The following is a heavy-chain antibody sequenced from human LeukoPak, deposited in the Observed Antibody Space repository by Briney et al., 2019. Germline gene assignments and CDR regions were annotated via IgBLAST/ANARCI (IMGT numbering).Heavy chain of an antibody. J-gene: IGHJ6*04. CDR1: GYTFTSYG. CDR2: ISAYNGNT. Sequence: GASVKVSCKASGYTFTSYGISWVRQAPGQGLEWMGWISAYNGNTNYARKLQGRVTVTTDTSTSTAYMELRSLRSDDTAVYYCARVSRYFDWLPYNYGMDVWGKGTTVTVSS. V-gene: IGHV1-18*04. D-gene: IGHD3-9*01. CDR3: ARVSRYFDWLPYNYGMDV.